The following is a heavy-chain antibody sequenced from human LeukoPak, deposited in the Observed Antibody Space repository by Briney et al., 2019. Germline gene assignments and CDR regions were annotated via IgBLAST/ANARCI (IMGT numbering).Heavy chain of an antibody. CDR1: GFTVSSNY. CDR3: ARDRGCGSTSCVLYYYYGMDV. CDR2: IYSGGST. V-gene: IGHV3-66*01. D-gene: IGHD2-2*01. J-gene: IGHJ6*02. Sequence: GGSLRLSCAASGFTVSSNYMSWVRQAPGKGLEWVSVIYSGGSTYYADSVKGRFTISRDNSKNTLYLQMNSLRAEDTAVYYCARDRGCGSTSCVLYYYYGMDVWGQGTTVTVSS.